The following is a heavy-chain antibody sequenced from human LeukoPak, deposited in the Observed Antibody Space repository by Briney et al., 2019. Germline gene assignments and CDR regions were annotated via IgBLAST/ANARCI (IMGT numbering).Heavy chain of an antibody. D-gene: IGHD2-2*02. V-gene: IGHV4-31*03. J-gene: IGHJ4*02. CDR1: GGSISSGGYY. CDR2: IYYSGST. Sequence: SETLPFTCTVSGGSISSGGYYWSWIRQHPGKGLEWIGYIYYSGSTYYNPSLKSRVTISVDTSKNQFSLKLSSVTAADTAVYYCARQIVVVPAAIHIWGQGTLVTVSS. CDR3: ARQIVVVPAAIHI.